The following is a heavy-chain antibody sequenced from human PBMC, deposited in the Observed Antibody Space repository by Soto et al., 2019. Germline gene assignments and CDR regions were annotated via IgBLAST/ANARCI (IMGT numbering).Heavy chain of an antibody. J-gene: IGHJ6*03. CDR1: GFTFSDHY. CDR3: TRGGTSQNSYYWHMDV. CDR2: GRNKANSYTT. V-gene: IGHV3-72*01. Sequence: EVQLVQSGGGLVQPGGSLRLSCAASGFTFSDHYMDWVRQAPGKGLEWVGRGRNKANSYTTEYAASVKGRFTVSRDDSKNLLYLQLNRLNAEDTAVYYCTRGGTSQNSYYWHMDVWGQGTTVTVSS. D-gene: IGHD2-15*01.